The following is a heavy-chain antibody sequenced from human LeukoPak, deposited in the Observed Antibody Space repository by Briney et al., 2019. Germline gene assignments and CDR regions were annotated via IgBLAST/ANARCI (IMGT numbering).Heavy chain of an antibody. CDR2: INTYNGNT. V-gene: IGHV1-18*01. D-gene: IGHD2-15*01. CDR1: GYSFTRYG. Sequence: ASVKVSCKASGYSFTRYGISWVRQAPGQGLEWMGWINTYNGNTRYAQKVRGRVTMTTDTSTSTAYMELRSLRSDDTAVYYCAREGLGYCIGGSCSAFDYWGQGTLVTVSS. J-gene: IGHJ4*02. CDR3: AREGLGYCIGGSCSAFDY.